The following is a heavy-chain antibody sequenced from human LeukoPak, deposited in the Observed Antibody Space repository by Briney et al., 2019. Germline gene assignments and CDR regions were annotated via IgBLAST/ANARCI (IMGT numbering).Heavy chain of an antibody. Sequence: GGSLRLSCAASGFTFSSYGMHWVRQAPGKGLEWVAVISYDGSNKYYADSVKGRFTISRDNSKNTLYLQMNSLRSEDTAVYYCARDSSSYSNYESFDYWGQGTLVTVSS. D-gene: IGHD4-11*01. CDR1: GFTFSSYG. V-gene: IGHV3-30*03. CDR2: ISYDGSNK. CDR3: ARDSSSYSNYESFDY. J-gene: IGHJ4*02.